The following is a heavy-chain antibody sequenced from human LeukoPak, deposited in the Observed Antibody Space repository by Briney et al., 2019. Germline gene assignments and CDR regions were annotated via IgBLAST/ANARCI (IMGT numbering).Heavy chain of an antibody. Sequence: ASVTVSCKASGYTFTDYYIYWVRQAPGQGLEWMGWINPNSGDTNYALRFQDRVTMTSDTSISTAYMELSRLRSDDTAVYYCARDAIGVVGTISWFDPWGQGTLVTVSS. CDR2: INPNSGDT. CDR3: ARDAIGVVGTISWFDP. CDR1: GYTFTDYY. J-gene: IGHJ5*02. D-gene: IGHD1-26*01. V-gene: IGHV1-2*02.